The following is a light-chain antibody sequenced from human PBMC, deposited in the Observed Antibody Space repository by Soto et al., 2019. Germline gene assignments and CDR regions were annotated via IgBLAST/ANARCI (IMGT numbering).Light chain of an antibody. Sequence: QSVLAQPPPVSGTPGQSVTISCTGISSDIGSYNRVSWYQQPPGTAPKLMIYEVNNRPSGVPDRFSRSTSGNTASLTTSGLQAEDEADYYCSLYTSISTYVFGTGTKVTVL. CDR3: SLYTSISTYV. CDR1: SSDIGSYNR. CDR2: EVN. J-gene: IGLJ1*01. V-gene: IGLV2-18*01.